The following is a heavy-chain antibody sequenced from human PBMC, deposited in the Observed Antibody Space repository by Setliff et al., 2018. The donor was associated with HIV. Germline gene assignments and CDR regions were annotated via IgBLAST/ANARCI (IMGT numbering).Heavy chain of an antibody. CDR2: ISVDNGDT. CDR3: TRTCSSRPDAFDI. V-gene: IGHV1-18*04. Sequence: ASVKVSCKASGYTFISYGISWMRQAPGQGPEWMGWISVDNGDTNYAQKVQGRVSMTTDTSTSTAYMELRSLRFDDTAVYYCTRTCSSRPDAFDIWGQGTMVTVSS. CDR1: GYTFISYG. D-gene: IGHD6-13*01. J-gene: IGHJ3*02.